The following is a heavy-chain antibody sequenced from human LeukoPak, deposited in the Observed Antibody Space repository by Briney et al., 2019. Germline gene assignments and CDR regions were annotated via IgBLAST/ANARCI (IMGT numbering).Heavy chain of an antibody. Sequence: SVKVSCKTSGGTFSSYAINWVRQAPGQGLEWMGGIIPIFATANYAQKFQGRVTITADESTSTVYMELSSLRSEDTAVYYCALGYYYYYGMDVWGQGTTVTVSS. CDR2: IIPIFATA. V-gene: IGHV1-69*13. CDR1: GGTFSSYA. CDR3: ALGYYYYYGMDV. J-gene: IGHJ6*02.